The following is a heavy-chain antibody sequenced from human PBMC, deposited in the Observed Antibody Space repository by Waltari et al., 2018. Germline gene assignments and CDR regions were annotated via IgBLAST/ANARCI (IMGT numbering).Heavy chain of an antibody. CDR1: GFTFSDDW. V-gene: IGHV3-7*01. CDR3: ARNGYRNYLNF. CDR2: IKQDGSQK. Sequence: EVQLVEYGGGLVQPGGSLRLACAASGFTFSDDWMTWVRQAPGKGLEWVANIKQDGSQKYYVDSVRGRFTISRDNAKNSLYLQMISLRAEDTAVYYCARNGYRNYLNFWGHGTLVTVSS. J-gene: IGHJ4*01. D-gene: IGHD6-25*01.